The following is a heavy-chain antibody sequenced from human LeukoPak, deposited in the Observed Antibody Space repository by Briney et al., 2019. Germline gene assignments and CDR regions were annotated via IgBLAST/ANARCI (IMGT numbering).Heavy chain of an antibody. J-gene: IGHJ3*02. V-gene: IGHV3-30*02. D-gene: IGHD3-16*01. CDR2: IRYDGSNK. CDR3: ANFWATYVDDAFDI. Sequence: GGSLRLSCAASGFTFSSYGMHWVRQAPGKGLEWVAFIRYDGSNKYYADSVKGRFTISRDNSKNTLYLQMNSLRAEDTAVYYCANFWATYVDDAFDIWGQGTMVTVSS. CDR1: GFTFSSYG.